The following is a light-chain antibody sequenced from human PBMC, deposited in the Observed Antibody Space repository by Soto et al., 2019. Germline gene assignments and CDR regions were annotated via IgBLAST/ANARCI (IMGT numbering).Light chain of an antibody. Sequence: QSALTQPRSVSGSPGQSVTISCTGTSRDVVGYNFVSWYQQHPGKAPKLMIYDVSERPSGVPDRFSGSKSGNTASLTISGLQAEDEADYYCCSYAGSYTLVFGGGTKLTVL. CDR1: SRDVVGYNF. V-gene: IGLV2-11*01. CDR3: CSYAGSYTLV. CDR2: DVS. J-gene: IGLJ2*01.